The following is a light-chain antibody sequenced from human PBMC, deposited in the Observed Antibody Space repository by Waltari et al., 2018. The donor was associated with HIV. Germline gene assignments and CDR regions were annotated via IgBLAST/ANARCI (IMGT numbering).Light chain of an antibody. J-gene: IGKJ3*01. CDR1: QSVSSN. Sequence: ELVMTQSPATLSVSPGERATLSCRTSQSVSSNLAWYQQKPGQAPRLLIYGASIRATGFPARFSGSGSGTEFTLTINSLQSEDFAIYYCQQYNNWPRAFGPGTKVDIK. V-gene: IGKV3-15*01. CDR2: GAS. CDR3: QQYNNWPRA.